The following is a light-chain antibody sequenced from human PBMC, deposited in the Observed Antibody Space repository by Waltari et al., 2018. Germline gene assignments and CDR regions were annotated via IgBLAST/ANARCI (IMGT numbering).Light chain of an antibody. V-gene: IGLV2-8*01. CDR3: SSYAGSNNLV. J-gene: IGLJ1*01. CDR1: SSDVGGYKF. Sequence: HSALPQPPSASGSPGQSVTISCPGPSSDVGGYKFFSWYQQHPGRAPKLMIYEVNQRPSGVPDRFSGSKSGNTASLTVSGLQAEDEADYYCSSYAGSNNLVFGTGTKVTVL. CDR2: EVN.